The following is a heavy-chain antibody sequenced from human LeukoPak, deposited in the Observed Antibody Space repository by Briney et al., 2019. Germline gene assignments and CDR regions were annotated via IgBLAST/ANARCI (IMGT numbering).Heavy chain of an antibody. CDR3: ARDVRNRVGLNYYHQYMDV. CDR2: INQDGSEK. J-gene: IGHJ6*03. D-gene: IGHD1-26*01. CDR1: GFTFTTHW. Sequence: GGSLRLSCAASGFTFTTHWMSWVRQAPGKGLEWVANINQDGSEKYYVDSVKGRFIISRDNAENSVYLHMNSLRADDTAVYYCARDVRNRVGLNYYHQYMDVWGKGTTVTVSS. V-gene: IGHV3-7*01.